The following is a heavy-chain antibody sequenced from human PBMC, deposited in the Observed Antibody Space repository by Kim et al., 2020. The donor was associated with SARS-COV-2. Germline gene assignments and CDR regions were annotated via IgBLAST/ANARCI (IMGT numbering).Heavy chain of an antibody. J-gene: IGHJ4*02. CDR3: ARTPTGWYYFDY. CDR2: ISSSSSYI. V-gene: IGHV3-21*01. CDR1: GFTFSSYS. D-gene: IGHD6-19*01. Sequence: GGSLRLSCAASGFTFSSYSMNWVRQAPGKGLEWVSSISSSSSYIYYADSVKGRFTISRDNAKNSLYLQMNSLRAEDTAVYYCARTPTGWYYFDYWGQGTLVTVSS.